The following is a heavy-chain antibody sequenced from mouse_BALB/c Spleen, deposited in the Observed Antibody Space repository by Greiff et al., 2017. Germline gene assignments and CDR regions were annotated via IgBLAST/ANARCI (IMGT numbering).Heavy chain of an antibody. J-gene: IGHJ4*01. D-gene: IGHD4-1*01. V-gene: IGHV1-7*01. CDR1: GYTFTSYW. CDR3: APNWLYAMDY. Sequence: QVQLQQSGAELAKPGASVKMSCKASGYTFTSYWMHWVKQRPGQGLEWIGYINPSTGYTEYNQKFKDKATLTADKSSSTAYMQLSSLTSEDSAVYYCAPNWLYAMDYWGQGTSVTVSA. CDR2: INPSTGYT.